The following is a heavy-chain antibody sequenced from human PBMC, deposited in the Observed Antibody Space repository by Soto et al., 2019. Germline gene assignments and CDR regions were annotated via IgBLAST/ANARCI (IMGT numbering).Heavy chain of an antibody. CDR1: GYTFTSYL. D-gene: IGHD6-19*01. CDR3: PRLLYSSGWYVFDY. CDR2: INAGNGNT. J-gene: IGHJ4*02. Sequence: QVQLVQSGAEVKKPGASVKVSCKASGYTFTSYLMHWVRQAPGQRLEWMGWINAGNGNTKYSQKFQGRVTITRDTSASTAYMELSSLRSDDTAVYYCPRLLYSSGWYVFDYWGQGTLVTVSS. V-gene: IGHV1-3*01.